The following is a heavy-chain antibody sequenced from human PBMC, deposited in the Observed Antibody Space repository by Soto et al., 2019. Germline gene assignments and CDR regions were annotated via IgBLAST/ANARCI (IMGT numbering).Heavy chain of an antibody. J-gene: IGHJ5*02. D-gene: IGHD3-3*01. CDR3: ASFFGVTLNWFVP. Sequence: RTCAVSGGSISISSYYGGWIRQPPGKGLEWIGSIYYSGSTYYNPSLKSRVTISVDTSKNQFSLKLSSVTAADTAVYYFASFFGVTLNWFVPWGPALLVTVSS. CDR1: GGSISISSYY. V-gene: IGHV4-39*01. CDR2: IYYSGST.